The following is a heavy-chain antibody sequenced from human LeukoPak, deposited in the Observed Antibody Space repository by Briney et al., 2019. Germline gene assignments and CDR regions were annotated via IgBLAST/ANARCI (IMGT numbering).Heavy chain of an antibody. CDR3: ARSLFSDTDY. CDR1: GFTFSSNW. D-gene: IGHD5-18*01. V-gene: IGHV3-74*01. J-gene: IGHJ4*02. CDR2: INSDGSST. Sequence: GGSLRLSCAASGFTFSSNWMHWVRQAPGKGPVWVSRINSDGSSTSYADSVKGRFTISRDNAKNTLYLQMNSLRVEDTAVYYCARSLFSDTDYWGQGTLVTVSS.